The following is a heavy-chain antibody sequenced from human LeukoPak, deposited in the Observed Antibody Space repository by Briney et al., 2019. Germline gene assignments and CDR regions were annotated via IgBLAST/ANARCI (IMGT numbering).Heavy chain of an antibody. CDR3: ARGYSGSGTYLFDP. V-gene: IGHV4-59*08. CDR2: VYYTGNT. CDR1: DGSTSDYY. Sequence: SETLSLTCTVSDGSTSDYYWSWIRQPPGKGLEWIGYVYYTGNTNYNPSLKSRVSISVDTSKNRFSLNLSSVTAADTAVYYCARGYSGSGTYLFDPWGQGTLVTVSS. D-gene: IGHD3-10*01. J-gene: IGHJ5*02.